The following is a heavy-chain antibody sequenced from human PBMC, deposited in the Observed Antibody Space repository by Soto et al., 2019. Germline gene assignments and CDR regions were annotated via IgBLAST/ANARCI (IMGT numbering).Heavy chain of an antibody. V-gene: IGHV5-51*01. CDR2: IYPGDSDT. D-gene: IGHD3-22*01. J-gene: IGHJ5*02. CDR1: GYSFTSYW. CDR3: ARAYYYDSSGPRWFDP. Sequence: GESLKISCKGSGYSFTSYWIGWVRQMPGKGLEWMGIIYPGDSDTRYSPSFQGQVTISADKSISTAYLQWSSLKASDTAMYYCARAYYYDSSGPRWFDPWGQGTLVTVSS.